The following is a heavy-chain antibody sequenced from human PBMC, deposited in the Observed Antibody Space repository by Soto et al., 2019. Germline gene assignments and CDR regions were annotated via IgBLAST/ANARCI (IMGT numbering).Heavy chain of an antibody. J-gene: IGHJ4*02. Sequence: QVQLVQSGAEVKKPGSSVKVSCKASGGTLSSYTISWVRQAPGQGLEWMGRIIPILGIANYAQKFQGRVTITAEKSTSTAYMELSSLRSEDTAVYYCAKGPNSSGLLPFDYWGQGTLVTVSS. D-gene: IGHD6-19*01. CDR2: IIPILGIA. CDR1: GGTLSSYT. V-gene: IGHV1-69*02. CDR3: AKGPNSSGLLPFDY.